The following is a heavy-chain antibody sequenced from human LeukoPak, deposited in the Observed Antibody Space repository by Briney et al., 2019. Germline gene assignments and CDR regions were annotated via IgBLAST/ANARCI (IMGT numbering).Heavy chain of an antibody. CDR3: AELGITMIGGV. Sequence: GGSLRLSCAASGFTFSSYAMHWVRQAPGEGLEYVSAISSNGGSTYYANSVKGRFTISRDNAKNSLYLQMNSLRAEDTAVYYCAELGITMIGGVWGKGTTVTISS. CDR1: GFTFSSYA. J-gene: IGHJ6*04. CDR2: ISSNGGST. D-gene: IGHD3-10*02. V-gene: IGHV3-64*01.